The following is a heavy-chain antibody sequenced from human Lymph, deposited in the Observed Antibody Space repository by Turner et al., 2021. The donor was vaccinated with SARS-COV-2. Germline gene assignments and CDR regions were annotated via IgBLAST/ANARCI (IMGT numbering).Heavy chain of an antibody. CDR2: FIPILRIA. D-gene: IGHD3-10*01. CDR1: GGTFSSYA. J-gene: IGHJ6*02. V-gene: IGHV1-69*10. Sequence: QVQLVQSGAEVKKPGSSVKVSCKASGGTFSSYAISWVRQAPGQGLGWMGGFIPILRIATYAQKFQGRVTITADKSTSTAYMELSSLRSEDTAVFYCARVVGGFGELGYYYYYGMDVWGQGTTVTVSS. CDR3: ARVVGGFGELGYYYYYGMDV.